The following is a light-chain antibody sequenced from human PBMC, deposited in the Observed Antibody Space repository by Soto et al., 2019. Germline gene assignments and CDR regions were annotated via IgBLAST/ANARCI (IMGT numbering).Light chain of an antibody. V-gene: IGKV1-27*01. Sequence: DIQMTQSPSSLSASVGDRVTITCRANQDISDYLAWFQQKPGKVPKLLIYAASTLQSGVPSRFSGSGSGTDFTLTISSLQPEDVATYYCQQRSNWPSITFGQGTRLEIK. J-gene: IGKJ5*01. CDR1: QDISDY. CDR3: QQRSNWPSIT. CDR2: AAS.